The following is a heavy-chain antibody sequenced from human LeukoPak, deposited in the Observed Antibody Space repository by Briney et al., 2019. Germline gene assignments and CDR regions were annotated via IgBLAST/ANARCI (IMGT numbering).Heavy chain of an antibody. CDR3: ASHTETFYDSSGNY. CDR2: VSSSGGST. CDR1: GFTFSNYA. Sequence: PGGSLRLSCAASGFTFSNYAMSWVRQAPGKGLEWVSSVSSSGGSTYYADSVKGRFTISRDNSRNTVYLQMNSLRAEDTAIYYCASHTETFYDSSGNYWGPGTLVTVSS. J-gene: IGHJ4*02. D-gene: IGHD3-22*01. V-gene: IGHV3-23*01.